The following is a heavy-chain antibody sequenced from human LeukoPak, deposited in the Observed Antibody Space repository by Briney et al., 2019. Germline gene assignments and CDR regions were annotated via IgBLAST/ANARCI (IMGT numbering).Heavy chain of an antibody. CDR3: ARDRVVGLGIDNAFDI. V-gene: IGHV1-69*13. CDR2: IIPVFGTA. Sequence: SVKVSCKASGGTFSSYAISWVRQAPGQGLERMGGIIPVFGTANYAQKFQGRVTITADESTSTAYMELSSLRSEDTAVYYCARDRVVGLGIDNAFDIWGHGTMVTVSS. CDR1: GGTFSSYA. D-gene: IGHD2-15*01. J-gene: IGHJ3*02.